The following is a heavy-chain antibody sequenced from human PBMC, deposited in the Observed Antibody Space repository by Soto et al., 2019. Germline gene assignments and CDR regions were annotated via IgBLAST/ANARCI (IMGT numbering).Heavy chain of an antibody. D-gene: IGHD6-13*01. CDR1: GYTFTSYA. CDR3: AREDSSSWYYWFDP. CDR2: INAGNGNT. V-gene: IGHV1-3*01. J-gene: IGHJ5*02. Sequence: GASVKVSCKASGYTFTSYAMHWVRQAPGQRLEWMGWINAGNGNTKYSQKFQGRVTITRDTSASTAYMELSSLRSEDTAVYYCAREDSSSWYYWFDPWGQGTLVTVSS.